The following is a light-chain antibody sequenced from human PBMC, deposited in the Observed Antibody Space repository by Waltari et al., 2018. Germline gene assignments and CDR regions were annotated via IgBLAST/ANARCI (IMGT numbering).Light chain of an antibody. CDR1: QGISTH. CDR3: LHLNNFPLS. J-gene: IGKJ4*01. CDR2: AAS. V-gene: IGKV1-9*01. Sequence: DIQLTQSPSFLSASVRDRVTITCRASQGISTHFAWYQQKPGKGPKLLIYAASTLQSDIPSRFSGSGSGTEFTLTISSLQSEDFATYYCLHLNNFPLSFGGGTKVELK.